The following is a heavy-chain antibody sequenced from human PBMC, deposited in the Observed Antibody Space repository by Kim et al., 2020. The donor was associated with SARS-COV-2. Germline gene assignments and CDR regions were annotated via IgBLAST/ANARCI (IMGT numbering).Heavy chain of an antibody. V-gene: IGHV4-59*01. CDR2: ISSSGNT. CDR1: GGSLSNYQ. CDR3: ARAGTVNRVHLRTLAAFD. Sequence: SETLSLTCAVSGGSLSNYQWCWVRQPPGTGMEWIGYISSSGNTNYNHSLDSRVTISLDMSKKQFSLSLRSVTAADTAASYCARAGTVNRVHLRTLAAFD. D-gene: IGHD6-19*01. J-gene: IGHJ3*02.